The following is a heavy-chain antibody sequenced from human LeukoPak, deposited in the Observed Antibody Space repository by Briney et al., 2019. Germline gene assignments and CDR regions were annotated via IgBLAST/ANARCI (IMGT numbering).Heavy chain of an antibody. CDR2: IYSGGST. D-gene: IGHD2-2*02. J-gene: IGHJ6*02. Sequence: GGSLRLSCAASGFTVSSNYMSWVRQALGKGLEWVSVIYSGGSTYYADSVKGRFTISRDNSKNTLYLQMNSLRAEDTAVYYCASPLPLVAAATPYYYYYGMDVWGQGTTVTVSS. CDR1: GFTVSSNY. CDR3: ASPLPLVAAATPYYYYYGMDV. V-gene: IGHV3-66*01.